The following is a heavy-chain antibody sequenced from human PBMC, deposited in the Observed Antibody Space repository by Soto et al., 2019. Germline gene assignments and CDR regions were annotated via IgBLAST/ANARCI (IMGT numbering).Heavy chain of an antibody. D-gene: IGHD2-15*01. CDR2: IYYSGST. J-gene: IGHJ3*02. CDR1: GGSISSGGYY. V-gene: IGHV4-31*03. CDR3: ARRDIVEIDAFDI. Sequence: QVQLQESGPGLVKPSQTLSLTCTVSGGSISSGGYYWSWIRQHPGKGLEWIGYIYYSGSTYYNPSLKSRVXRSXDXSKNQFSLKLSSVTAADTAVYYCARRDIVEIDAFDIWGQGTMVTVSS.